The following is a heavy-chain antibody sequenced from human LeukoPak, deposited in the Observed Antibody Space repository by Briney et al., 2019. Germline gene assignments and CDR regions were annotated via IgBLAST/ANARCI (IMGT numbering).Heavy chain of an antibody. D-gene: IGHD6-19*01. CDR3: AKGSSGWYY. CDR1: GFTFTSYS. Sequence: GGSLRLSCAASGFTFTSYSMNWVRQAPGKGLEWVSSISSSSSYIYYAGSVKGRFTISRDNAKNSLYLQMNSLRAEDTAVYYCAKGSSGWYYWGQGTLVTVSS. V-gene: IGHV3-21*04. J-gene: IGHJ4*02. CDR2: ISSSSSYI.